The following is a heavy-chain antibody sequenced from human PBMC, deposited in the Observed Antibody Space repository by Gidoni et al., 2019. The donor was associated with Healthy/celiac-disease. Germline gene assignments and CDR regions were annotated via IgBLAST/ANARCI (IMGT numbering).Heavy chain of an antibody. V-gene: IGHV2-5*02. CDR1: GFSLSTSGVG. D-gene: IGHD2-15*01. CDR3: ARYCSGGSCLYGMDV. Sequence: QITLKESGPTLVKPTQTLTLTCTFSGFSLSTSGVGVGWIRQPPGKALEWLALIYWDDDKRYSPSLKSRLTITKDTSKNQLVLTMTNMDPVDTATYYCARYCSGGSCLYGMDVWGQGTTVTVSS. CDR2: IYWDDDK. J-gene: IGHJ6*02.